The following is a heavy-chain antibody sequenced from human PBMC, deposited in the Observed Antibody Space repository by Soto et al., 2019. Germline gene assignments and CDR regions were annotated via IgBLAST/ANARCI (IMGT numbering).Heavy chain of an antibody. CDR2: IWDDGRRK. V-gene: IGHV3-33*01. J-gene: IGHJ4*02. Sequence: PGGSLRLSCAASGFTLSLYGMHWVRQAPGKGLEWVAAIWDDGRRKDYADSVKDRLFISRDNSKNTLYLQLDSPRPEDTAVYYCATWQGSLNFHYWGQGTLVTVSS. CDR1: GFTLSLYG. CDR3: ATWQGSLNFHY.